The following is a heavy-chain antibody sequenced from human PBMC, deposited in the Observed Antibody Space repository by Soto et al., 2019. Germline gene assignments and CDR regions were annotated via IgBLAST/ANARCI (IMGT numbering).Heavy chain of an antibody. D-gene: IGHD3-9*01. V-gene: IGHV4-39*02. Sequence: QLQLQESGPGLVKPSETLSLTCTVSGGSISSSSYYWGWIRQPPGKGLEWIGSIYYRGSTYYNPSLKSRVTISVDTSKNQFSLKLSSVTAADTAVYYCAREYYDILTGPGGFDYWGQGTLVTVSS. CDR2: IYYRGST. J-gene: IGHJ4*02. CDR3: AREYYDILTGPGGFDY. CDR1: GGSISSSSYY.